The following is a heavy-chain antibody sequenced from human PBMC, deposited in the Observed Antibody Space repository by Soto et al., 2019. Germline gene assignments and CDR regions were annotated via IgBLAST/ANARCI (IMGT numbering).Heavy chain of an antibody. D-gene: IGHD4-17*01. CDR3: STGLTRLPFDY. J-gene: IGHJ4*02. CDR2: IKSKSDGGTT. Sequence: EVQLVESGGGSVKPGGSLRLSCAASGFTFTVAWMNWVRQAPGKGLEWVGRIKSKSDGGTTDYAAPVKGRFTISRDDSKNTVYLQINSLKTEDTAVYYCSTGLTRLPFDYWGQGTLVTVSS. CDR1: GFTFTVAW. V-gene: IGHV3-15*07.